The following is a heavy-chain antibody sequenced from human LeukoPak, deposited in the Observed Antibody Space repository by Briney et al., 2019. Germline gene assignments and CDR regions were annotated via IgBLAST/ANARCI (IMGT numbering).Heavy chain of an antibody. V-gene: IGHV3-21*01. J-gene: IGHJ4*02. CDR3: ARDLAVAGDGDY. CDR2: ISSSSSYI. Sequence: GGSLRLSCAASGFTFSSYSMNWVRQAPGKGPEWVSSISSSSSYIYYADSVKGRFTISRDNAKNSLYLQMNSLRAEDTAVYYCARDLAVAGDGDYWGQGTLVTVSS. CDR1: GFTFSSYS. D-gene: IGHD6-19*01.